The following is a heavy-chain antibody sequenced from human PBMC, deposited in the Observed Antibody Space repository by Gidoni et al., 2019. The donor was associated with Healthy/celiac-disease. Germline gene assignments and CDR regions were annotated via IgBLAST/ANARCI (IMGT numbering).Heavy chain of an antibody. V-gene: IGHV3-23*01. CDR1: GFSFCSYA. J-gene: IGHJ4*02. CDR3: AKEAGGLRIAVAGPII. D-gene: IGHD6-19*01. CDR2: ISGSGGST. Sequence: EVQLSESGGGLVQPGGSLRLSCASSGFSFCSYAMSWVRQAPGKGLEWVSAISGSGGSTYYADSVKGRFTISRDNSKNTLYLQMNSLRAEDTAVYYCAKEAGGLRIAVAGPIIWGQGTLVTVSS.